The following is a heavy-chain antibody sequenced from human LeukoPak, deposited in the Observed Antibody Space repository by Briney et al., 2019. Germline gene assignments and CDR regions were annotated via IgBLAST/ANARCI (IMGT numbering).Heavy chain of an antibody. CDR2: ISAYNGNT. J-gene: IGHJ5*02. D-gene: IGHD6-13*01. Sequence: ASVKVSCKASGYTFTNYGISWVRQAPGQGLEWMGWISAYNGNTNYAQNVQGRVTMTRDTSTSTAYMELRSLRSDDTAVYYCARLTGAAAGHPGNWFDPWGKGTLVTVSS. V-gene: IGHV1-18*01. CDR1: GYTFTNYG. CDR3: ARLTGAAAGHPGNWFDP.